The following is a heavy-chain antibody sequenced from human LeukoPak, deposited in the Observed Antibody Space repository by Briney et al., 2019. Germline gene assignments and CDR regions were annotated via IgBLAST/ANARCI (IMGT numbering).Heavy chain of an antibody. Sequence: GGSLRLSCAASGFTFRSYAMSWVRQAPGKGLEWVSGISGSGGSTYYADSVKGRFTISRDNSKNTLYPQMNSLRAEDTAVYYCAKDRIVVRATYLDYWGQGTLVTVSS. CDR2: ISGSGGST. V-gene: IGHV3-23*01. D-gene: IGHD3-22*01. J-gene: IGHJ4*02. CDR3: AKDRIVVRATYLDY. CDR1: GFTFRSYA.